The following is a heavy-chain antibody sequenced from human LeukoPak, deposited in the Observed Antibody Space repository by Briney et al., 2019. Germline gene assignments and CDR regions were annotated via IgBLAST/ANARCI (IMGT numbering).Heavy chain of an antibody. CDR3: ARDGGSGWSSAFFDF. D-gene: IGHD6-19*01. J-gene: IGHJ4*02. CDR2: IYSGGNT. V-gene: IGHV3-53*01. CDR1: GFTVNINY. Sequence: PGGSLRLSCAASGFTVNINYMSWVRQTPGKGLEWVSVIYSGGNTDYADSVKGRFTISRDDSKNTLYLQMSSLRAEDTAVYYCARDGGSGWSSAFFDFWGQGTLVTVSS.